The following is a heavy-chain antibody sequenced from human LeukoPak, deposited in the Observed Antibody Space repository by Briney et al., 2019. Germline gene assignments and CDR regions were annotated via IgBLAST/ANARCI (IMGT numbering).Heavy chain of an antibody. CDR3: ARDKGNYWAGGDAFDI. D-gene: IGHD1-7*01. CDR1: GGTFSSYA. J-gene: IGHJ3*02. Sequence: SVKVSCKASGGTFSSYAISWVRQAPGQGLEWMGGIIPIFGTANYAQKFQGRVTITADESTSTAYMELSSLRSEDTAVYYCARDKGNYWAGGDAFDIWGQGTMVTVSS. CDR2: IIPIFGTA. V-gene: IGHV1-69*01.